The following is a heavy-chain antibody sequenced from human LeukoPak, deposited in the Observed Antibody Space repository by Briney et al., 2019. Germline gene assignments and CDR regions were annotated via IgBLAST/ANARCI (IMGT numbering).Heavy chain of an antibody. V-gene: IGHV3-30*03. D-gene: IGHD1-1*01. CDR1: GFTFSSYG. Sequence: GGSLRLSCAASGFTFSSYGMHWVRQAPGKGLEWVAVISYDGSNKYYADSVKGRFTISRDNSKNTLYLQMNSLRAEDTAVYYCAILTVPLDAFDIWGQGTMVTVSS. J-gene: IGHJ3*02. CDR3: AILTVPLDAFDI. CDR2: ISYDGSNK.